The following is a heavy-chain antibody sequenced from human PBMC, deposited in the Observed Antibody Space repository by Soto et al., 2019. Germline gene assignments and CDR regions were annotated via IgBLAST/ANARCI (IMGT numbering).Heavy chain of an antibody. D-gene: IGHD3-22*01. CDR3: ARDFDSSGYTDY. J-gene: IGHJ4*02. CDR1: GGTFSSYA. CDR2: IIPIFGTA. Sequence: ASVKVSCKASGGTFSSYAISWVRQAPGQGLEWMGGIIPIFGTANYAQKFQGRVTITADESTSTAYMELSSLRSEDTAVYYCARDFDSSGYTDYWGQGTLVTVSS. V-gene: IGHV1-69*13.